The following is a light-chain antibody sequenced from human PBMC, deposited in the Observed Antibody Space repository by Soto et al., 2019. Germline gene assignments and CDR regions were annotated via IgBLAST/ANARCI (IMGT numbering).Light chain of an antibody. V-gene: IGKV1-27*01. CDR1: QGISNY. CDR2: AAS. J-gene: IGKJ1*01. CDR3: QKYNSAPRT. Sequence: DIQMTQSPSSLSASVGDRVTITCRASQGISNYLAWYQQKPGKVPKLLIYAASTLQSGGPSRFSGSGSGKDFTLTISSLQPEDVATYYCQKYNSAPRTFGQGTKVEIK.